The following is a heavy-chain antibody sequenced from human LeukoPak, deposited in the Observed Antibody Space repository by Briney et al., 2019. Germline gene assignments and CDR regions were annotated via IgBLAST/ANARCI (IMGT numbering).Heavy chain of an antibody. CDR1: GYTFTGYY. CDR2: INPNSGGT. Sequence: ASVKVSCKASGYTFTGYYMHWVRQAPGQGLEWMGWINPNSGGTNYAQKFQGRVTVTRDTSISTAYMELSRLRSDDTAVYYCAREMGYSYGRQNFDYWGQGTLVTVSS. V-gene: IGHV1-2*02. D-gene: IGHD5-18*01. CDR3: AREMGYSYGRQNFDY. J-gene: IGHJ4*02.